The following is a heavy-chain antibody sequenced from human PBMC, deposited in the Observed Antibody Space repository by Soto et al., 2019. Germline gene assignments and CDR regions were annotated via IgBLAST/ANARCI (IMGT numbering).Heavy chain of an antibody. V-gene: IGHV4-59*08. CDR2: IYYSGST. CDR1: GGSISSYY. Sequence: QVQLQESGPGLVKPSETLSLTCTVSGGSISSYYWSWIRQPPGKGLERIGYIYYSGSTNYNPSLKSRFTISVDTSKNQFSLKLSSVTAADTAVYYCARGYCSGGSCYFDYWGQGTLVTVSS. J-gene: IGHJ4*02. D-gene: IGHD2-15*01. CDR3: ARGYCSGGSCYFDY.